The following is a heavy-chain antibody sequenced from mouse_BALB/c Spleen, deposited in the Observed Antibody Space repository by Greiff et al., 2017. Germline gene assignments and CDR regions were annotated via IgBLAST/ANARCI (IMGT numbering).Heavy chain of an antibody. CDR2: IYPSDSYT. CDR1: GYTFTSYW. D-gene: IGHD2-4*01. CDR3: ASSHYYDYDGYYAMDY. Sequence: VQLQQPGAELVRPGASVKLSCKASGYTFTSYWINWVKQRPGQGLEWIGNIYPSDSYTNYNQKFKDKATLTVDKSSSTAYMQLSSPTSEDSAVYYCASSHYYDYDGYYAMDYWGQGTSVTVSS. J-gene: IGHJ4*01. V-gene: IGHV1-69*02.